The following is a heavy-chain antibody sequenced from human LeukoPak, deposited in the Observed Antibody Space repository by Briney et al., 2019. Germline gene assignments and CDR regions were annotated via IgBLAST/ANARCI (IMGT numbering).Heavy chain of an antibody. D-gene: IGHD3-22*01. CDR2: IFYSGST. V-gene: IGHV4-39*07. CDR1: SGSISTSNYY. CDR3: AKGRVGHSPGYYYGNDAFDI. Sequence: SETLSLTCTVSSGSISTSNYYWGWVRQPPGKALEWIGNIFYSGSTYYSPSLKSRVTISLDTSRNQFSLKLNSVTAADTAVYYCAKGRVGHSPGYYYGNDAFDIWGQGTMVTVSS. J-gene: IGHJ3*02.